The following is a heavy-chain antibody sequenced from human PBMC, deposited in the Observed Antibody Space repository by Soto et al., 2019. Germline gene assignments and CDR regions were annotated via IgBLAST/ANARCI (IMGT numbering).Heavy chain of an antibody. CDR2: MSGSSSTT. Sequence: GGSLRLSCATSGLTFSNYAMSWVRQAPGGGLEWVSSMSGSSSTTYYADSVRGRFTISRDRSKNTLYLQMSSLRAEDTALYYCAKNQERELPRVIDLWGQGTLVTVSS. CDR3: AKNQERELPRVIDL. CDR1: GLTFSNYA. J-gene: IGHJ5*02. V-gene: IGHV3-23*01. D-gene: IGHD1-7*01.